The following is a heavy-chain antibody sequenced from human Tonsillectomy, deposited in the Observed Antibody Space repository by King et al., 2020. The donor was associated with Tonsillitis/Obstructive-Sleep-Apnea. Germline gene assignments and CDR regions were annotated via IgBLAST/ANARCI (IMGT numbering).Heavy chain of an antibody. D-gene: IGHD3-10*01. V-gene: IGHV3-48*02. CDR2: ISSSSSTI. Sequence: VQLVESGGGLVQPGGSLRLSCAASGFTFSSYSMYWVRQAPGKGLEWVSYISSSSSTIYYADSVKGRFTISRDNAKISLYLQMNSLRDEETALYYCARDGDYEGSGSYQYYYYYYMDVWGKGTTVTVSS. J-gene: IGHJ6*03. CDR1: GFTFSSYS. CDR3: ARDGDYEGSGSYQYYYYYYMDV.